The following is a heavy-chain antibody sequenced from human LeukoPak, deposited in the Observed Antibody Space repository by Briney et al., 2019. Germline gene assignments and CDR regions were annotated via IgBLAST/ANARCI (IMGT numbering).Heavy chain of an antibody. J-gene: IGHJ6*02. CDR3: ATVGVSYGDFDYGMDV. D-gene: IGHD4-17*01. Sequence: ASVKVSCKVSGYTLTELSMHWVRQAPGKGLEWMGGFDPEDGETIYAQKFQGRVTMTEDTSTDTAYMELSSLRSEDTAVYYCATVGVSYGDFDYGMDVWAKGPRSPSP. CDR1: GYTLTELS. V-gene: IGHV1-24*01. CDR2: FDPEDGET.